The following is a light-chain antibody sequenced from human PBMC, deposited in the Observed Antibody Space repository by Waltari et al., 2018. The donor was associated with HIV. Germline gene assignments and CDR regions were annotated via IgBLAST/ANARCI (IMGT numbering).Light chain of an antibody. CDR2: QDN. Sequence: SYEVTQPPSVAVSPGQPASITCSGYELGDKYTCWYQQKPGQSPLLVIYQDNKRPSGIPGRFSGSISGHTATLTISGTLPMDEADYYCQAWGSSTSGVFGTGTKLTVL. CDR3: QAWGSSTSGV. J-gene: IGLJ3*02. V-gene: IGLV3-1*01. CDR1: ELGDKY.